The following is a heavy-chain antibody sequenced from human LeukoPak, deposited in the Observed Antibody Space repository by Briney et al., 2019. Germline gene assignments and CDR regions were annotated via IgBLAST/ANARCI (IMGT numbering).Heavy chain of an antibody. CDR2: ISSSGSTI. J-gene: IGHJ4*02. V-gene: IGHV3-48*03. D-gene: IGHD3-16*01. CDR1: GFTFRSYE. CDR3: ACWFLGVAFSLEN. Sequence: PGGSLRLSCAASGFTFRSYEMNWVRQAPGKGLEWVSYISSSGSTIFYADSVKGRFTMSRDNAKNSLYLQMNSLRAEDTAVYYWACWFLGVAFSLENGGGETLVTVSS.